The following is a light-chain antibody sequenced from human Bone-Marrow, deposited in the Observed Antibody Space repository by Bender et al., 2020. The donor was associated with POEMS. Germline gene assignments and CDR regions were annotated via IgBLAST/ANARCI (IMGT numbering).Light chain of an antibody. CDR1: SSDVGGYNF. CDR2: DVR. Sequence: QSALTQPASVSGSPGQSVTISCTGTSSDVGGYNFVSWYQHHPGKAPKLMIYDVRKRPSGVPDRFSGSKSGNTASLTVSGLQAEDEAGYYCQTYDSSLSAWVFAGGTKLTVL. CDR3: QTYDSSLSAWV. J-gene: IGLJ3*02. V-gene: IGLV2-8*01.